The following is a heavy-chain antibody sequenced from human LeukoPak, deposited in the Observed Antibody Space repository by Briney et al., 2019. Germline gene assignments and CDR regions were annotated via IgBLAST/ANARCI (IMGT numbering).Heavy chain of an antibody. D-gene: IGHD3-9*01. CDR1: GFTFSTYN. CDR3: AKDSPVLTV. J-gene: IGHJ4*02. Sequence: GGSLRLSCAASGFTFSTYNMHWVRQAPGKGLEWVAVMSYDGSIIYYADSVKGRFTISRDNSKSTLYLQMDSLRAEDTAVYQCAKDSPVLTVWGQGTLVTVSS. V-gene: IGHV3-30-3*02. CDR2: MSYDGSII.